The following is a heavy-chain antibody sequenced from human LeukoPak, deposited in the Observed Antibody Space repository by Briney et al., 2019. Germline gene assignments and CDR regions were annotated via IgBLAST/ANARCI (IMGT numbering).Heavy chain of an antibody. V-gene: IGHV4-59*08. Sequence: SETLSLTCTVSGGSISSYYWNWVRQPPGKGPEWIGYIFYSGSTKYGPSLNSRVTISLDTSKNQSSLSLNSVTAADTAVYYCARQPSGYYGDSGYYPYYFDYWGQGILVTVSS. CDR3: ARQPSGYYGDSGYYPYYFDY. D-gene: IGHD3-22*01. CDR1: GGSISSYY. J-gene: IGHJ4*02. CDR2: IFYSGST.